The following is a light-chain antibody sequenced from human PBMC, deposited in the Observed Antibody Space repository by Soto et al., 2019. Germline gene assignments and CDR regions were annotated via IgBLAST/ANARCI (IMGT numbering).Light chain of an antibody. CDR2: GAS. CDR3: QQYGNSPQT. Sequence: EIVLTQSPGTLSLSPGERATLSCRASQTISNTFLAWYQQRPGQAPRLLIYGASGRAAGIPDRFSGSGSGTDFTLTISRLEPEDFAVYYCQQYGNSPQTFGQGTKVDIK. CDR1: QTISNTF. J-gene: IGKJ1*01. V-gene: IGKV3-20*01.